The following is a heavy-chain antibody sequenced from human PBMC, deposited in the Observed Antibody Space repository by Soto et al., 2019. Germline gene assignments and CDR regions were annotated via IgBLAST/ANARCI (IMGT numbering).Heavy chain of an antibody. J-gene: IGHJ4*02. CDR1: GGSISSSSYY. CDR2: IYYSGST. D-gene: IGHD5-12*01. CDR3: ARRGATIRGAFDY. Sequence: QLQLQESGPGLVKPSETLSLTCTVSGGSISSSSYYWGWIRQPPGKGLEWIGSIYYSGSTYYNPSLKSRVTISVDTSKHQCALKLGAVTAADTAVYYCARRGATIRGAFDYWGQGTLVTVSS. V-gene: IGHV4-39*01.